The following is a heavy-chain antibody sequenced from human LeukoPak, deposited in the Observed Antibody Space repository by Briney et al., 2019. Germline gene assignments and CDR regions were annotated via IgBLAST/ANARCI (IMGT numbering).Heavy chain of an antibody. CDR2: TSPSGGTI. Sequence: PGGSLRLSCAASGFTFSDYYMSWIRLAPETGLEWLSYTSPSGGTIYYTDSVKGRFTMSRDNAQNALYLEMNSLRAEDTAVYYCAREKKTEWTTGAFDMWGQGTMVIVSS. CDR3: AREKKTEWTTGAFDM. V-gene: IGHV3-11*01. D-gene: IGHD3-3*01. J-gene: IGHJ3*02. CDR1: GFTFSDYY.